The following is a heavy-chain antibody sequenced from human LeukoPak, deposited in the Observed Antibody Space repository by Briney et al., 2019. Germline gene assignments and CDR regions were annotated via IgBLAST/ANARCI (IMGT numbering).Heavy chain of an antibody. J-gene: IGHJ5*02. D-gene: IGHD2-2*01. Sequence: SQTLSLTCAISGDSFSSNSVTWNWIRQSPSRGLEWLGRTYYRSTWYDDYAVSVRGRITVNPDTSKNQFSLHLNSVTPEDTAVYYCARRLTQYDCFDPWGQGILVTVSS. CDR3: ARRLTQYDCFDP. CDR2: TYYRSTWYD. V-gene: IGHV6-1*01. CDR1: GDSFSSNSVT.